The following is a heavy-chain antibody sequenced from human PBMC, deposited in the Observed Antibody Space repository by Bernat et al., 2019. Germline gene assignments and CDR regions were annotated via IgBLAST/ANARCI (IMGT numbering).Heavy chain of an antibody. Sequence: HLQLQESGPGLMKPSETLSLTCTVSGGSISSSDYLWGWLHQPPGKGLEWIGNIHYSGSTHYDPSLQSRVTISVDTSKNHFSLKMTSVTAADTAVYYCARRVTYGSTFDYWGQGTLVTVSS. D-gene: IGHD3-10*01. V-gene: IGHV4-39*02. J-gene: IGHJ4*02. CDR2: IHYSGST. CDR3: ARRVTYGSTFDY. CDR1: GGSISSSDYL.